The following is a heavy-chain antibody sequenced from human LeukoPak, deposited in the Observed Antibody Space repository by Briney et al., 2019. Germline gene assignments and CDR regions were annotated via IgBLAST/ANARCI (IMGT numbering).Heavy chain of an antibody. D-gene: IGHD6-19*01. CDR2: ISCYNGDT. CDR3: ARDPTNTSGRYAYFDS. J-gene: IGHJ4*02. Sequence: ASVRVSCKASGYTFTHHGISWVRQAPGQGREWMAWISCYNGDTHYAQKFQGRVTLTTDTSTTTAFMELRSLRSDDTAVYYCARDPTNTSGRYAYFDSWGQGTLVTVSS. CDR1: GYTFTHHG. V-gene: IGHV1-18*01.